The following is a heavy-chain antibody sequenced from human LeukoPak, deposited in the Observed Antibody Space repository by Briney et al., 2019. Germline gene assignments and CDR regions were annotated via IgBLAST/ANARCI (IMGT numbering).Heavy chain of an antibody. CDR3: ARDPYTYGPYYFDY. J-gene: IGHJ4*02. D-gene: IGHD5-18*01. CDR2: ISYDAGNNK. Sequence: PGGSLRLSCAASGFTFVSFAMHWVRQAPGKGLGWVAVISYDAGNNKYYSDSVKGRFTISRDNSKSTLYLQMNSQRTEDTAVYYCARDPYTYGPYYFDYWGQGILVTVSS. V-gene: IGHV3-30*04. CDR1: GFTFVSFA.